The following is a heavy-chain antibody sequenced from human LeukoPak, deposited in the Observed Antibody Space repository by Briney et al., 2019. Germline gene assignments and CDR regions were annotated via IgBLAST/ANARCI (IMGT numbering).Heavy chain of an antibody. CDR3: ARDPPLDDYGDYGSWGRAFDI. CDR2: ISYSSIYI. CDR1: GFTFSSYS. Sequence: GGSLRLSCAASGFTFSSYSMNWVRQAPGKGLEWVSYISYSSIYIYYADSVRGRFTISRDNAKNSLYLQMNSLRAEDTAVYYCARDPPLDDYGDYGSWGRAFDIWGQGTMVTVSS. J-gene: IGHJ3*02. V-gene: IGHV3-21*01. D-gene: IGHD4-17*01.